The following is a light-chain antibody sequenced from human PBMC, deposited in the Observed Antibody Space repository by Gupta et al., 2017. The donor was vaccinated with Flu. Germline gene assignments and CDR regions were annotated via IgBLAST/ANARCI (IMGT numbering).Light chain of an antibody. CDR1: QSVSSSY. CDR2: GAS. V-gene: IGKV3-20*01. Sequence: ESVLTQSPGTLSLSPGERATLSCRASQSVSSSYLAWYQQKPGQAPRLLIYGASSRATGIPDRFSGSGSGTDFTLTISRLEPEDFAVYYCQQYGSSQWSFGQGTKLEIK. CDR3: QQYGSSQWS. J-gene: IGKJ2*04.